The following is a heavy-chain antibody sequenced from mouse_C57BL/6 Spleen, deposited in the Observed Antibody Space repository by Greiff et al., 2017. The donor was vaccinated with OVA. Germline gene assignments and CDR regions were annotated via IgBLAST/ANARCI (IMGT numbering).Heavy chain of an antibody. J-gene: IGHJ4*01. CDR1: GYTFTSYW. CDR3: ARYDYGYAKGC. D-gene: IGHD2-4*01. Sequence: VQLQQPGAELVKPGASVKLSCKASGYTFTSYWMQWVKQRPGQGLEWIGEIDPSDSYTNYNQKFKGKATLTVDTSSSTAYMQLSSLTSEDSAVYYCARYDYGYAKGCWGQGTSVTVSS. V-gene: IGHV1-50*01. CDR2: IDPSDSYT.